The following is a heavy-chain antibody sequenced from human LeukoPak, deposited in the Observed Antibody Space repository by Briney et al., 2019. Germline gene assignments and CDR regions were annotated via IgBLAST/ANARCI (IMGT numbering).Heavy chain of an antibody. D-gene: IGHD5-18*01. CDR2: INPSGGST. Sequence: GASVKVSCKASGYTFTSYYMHWVRQAPGQGLEWMGIINPSGGSTCYAQKFQGRVTMTRDTSTSTVYMELSSLRSEDTAVYYCARAGYSYGDHYYYYGMDVWGQGTTVTVSS. CDR3: ARAGYSYGDHYYYYGMDV. V-gene: IGHV1-46*01. CDR1: GYTFTSYY. J-gene: IGHJ6*02.